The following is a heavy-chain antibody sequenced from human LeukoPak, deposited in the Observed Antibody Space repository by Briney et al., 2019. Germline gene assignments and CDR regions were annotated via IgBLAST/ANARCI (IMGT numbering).Heavy chain of an antibody. CDR3: ARGEYCTNGVCSTFDY. V-gene: IGHV4-39*01. J-gene: IGHJ4*02. CDR2: IYYSGST. CDR1: GGSISSSSYY. D-gene: IGHD2-8*01. Sequence: KPSETLSLTCTVSGGSISSSSYYWGWIRQPPGKGLEWIGSIYYSGSTYYNPSLKSRVTISVDTSKNQFSLKLSSVTAADTAVYYCARGEYCTNGVCSTFDYWGQGTLVTVSS.